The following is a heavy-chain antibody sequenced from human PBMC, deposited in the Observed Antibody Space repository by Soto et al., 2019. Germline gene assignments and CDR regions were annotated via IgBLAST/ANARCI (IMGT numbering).Heavy chain of an antibody. J-gene: IGHJ6*03. Sequence: HPGGSLRLSCAASGFTFSSYAMSWVRQAPGKGLEWVSAISGSGGSTYYADSVKGRFTISRDNSKNTLYLQMNSLRAEDTAVYYCAKKERVDCSSTSCYGVLDLFDYYYYMDVWGKGTTVTVSS. CDR1: GFTFSSYA. V-gene: IGHV3-23*01. D-gene: IGHD2-2*01. CDR2: ISGSGGST. CDR3: AKKERVDCSSTSCYGVLDLFDYYYYMDV.